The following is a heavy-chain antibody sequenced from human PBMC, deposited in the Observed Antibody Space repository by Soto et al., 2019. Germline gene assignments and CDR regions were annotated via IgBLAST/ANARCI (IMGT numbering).Heavy chain of an antibody. CDR2: IHDGVST. V-gene: IGHV3-53*01. CDR3: ARGYNWLDP. CDR1: GFTVRSNY. J-gene: IGHJ5*02. Sequence: GGSLRLSCAASGFTVRSNYMTWVRQAPGKGLEWVSVIHDGVSTYYAASVKGRFTISRDKSKNTLYLQMNSLRAEDTAVYYCARGYNWLDPWGQGTLVTVSS.